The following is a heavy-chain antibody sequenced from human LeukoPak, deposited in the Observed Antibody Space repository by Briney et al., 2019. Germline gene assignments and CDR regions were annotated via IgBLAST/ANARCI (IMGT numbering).Heavy chain of an antibody. Sequence: GGSLRLSCAASGFTFSSYWMSWVRQAPGKGLEWVANIKQDGSEKYYVDSVKGRFTISRDNAKNSLYLQMNSLRAEDTAVYYCASAVPYSSGWYDYWGQGTLVTVSS. CDR2: IKQDGSEK. J-gene: IGHJ4*02. CDR1: GFTFSSYW. D-gene: IGHD6-19*01. V-gene: IGHV3-7*01. CDR3: ASAVPYSSGWYDY.